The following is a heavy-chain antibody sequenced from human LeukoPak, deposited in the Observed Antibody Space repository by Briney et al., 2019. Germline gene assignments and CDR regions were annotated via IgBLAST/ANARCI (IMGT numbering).Heavy chain of an antibody. CDR3: ARVGFLLGYCSSTSCSHREPRVGPGDYGMDV. J-gene: IGHJ6*04. D-gene: IGHD2-2*01. V-gene: IGHV4-38-2*01. CDR2: IYHSGST. CDR1: GYSISSGYY. Sequence: PSETLSLTCAVSGYSISSGYYWGWTRQPPGKGLEWIGSIYHSGSTYYNPSLKSRVTISVDTSKNQFSLKLSSVTAADTAVYYCARVGFLLGYCSSTSCSHREPRVGPGDYGMDVWGKGTTVTVSS.